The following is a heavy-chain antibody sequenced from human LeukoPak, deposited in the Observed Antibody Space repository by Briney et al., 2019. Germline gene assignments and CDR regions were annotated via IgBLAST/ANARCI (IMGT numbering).Heavy chain of an antibody. CDR2: IKSKTDGGTT. V-gene: IGHV3-15*01. Sequence: AGSLTLSCAASGFTFSNAWMSWVRQAPGKGLEWVGRIKSKTDGGTTDYAAPVKGRFTISRDDSKNTLYLQMNSLKTEDTAVYYCTTEIAAAGRIDYWGQGTLASVSS. CDR3: TTEIAAAGRIDY. J-gene: IGHJ4*02. CDR1: GFTFSNAW. D-gene: IGHD6-13*01.